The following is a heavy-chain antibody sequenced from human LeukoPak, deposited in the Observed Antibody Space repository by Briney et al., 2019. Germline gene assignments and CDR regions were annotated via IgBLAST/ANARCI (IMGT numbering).Heavy chain of an antibody. CDR3: AKVVSSGYYYGFYFDY. V-gene: IGHV3-30*18. J-gene: IGHJ4*02. CDR1: GFTFSSYG. D-gene: IGHD3-22*01. Sequence: PGGSLRLSCAASGFTFSSYGMHWVRQAPGKGLEWVAVISYDGSNKYYADSVKGRFTISRDNSKNTLYLQMNSLRAEDTAVYYCAKVVSSGYYYGFYFDYWGQGTLVTVSS. CDR2: ISYDGSNK.